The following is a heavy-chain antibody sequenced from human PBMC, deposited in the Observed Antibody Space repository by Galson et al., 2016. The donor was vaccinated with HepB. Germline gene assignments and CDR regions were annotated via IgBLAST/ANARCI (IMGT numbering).Heavy chain of an antibody. CDR3: ARGGGINMVRGVMPGWFDP. J-gene: IGHJ5*02. D-gene: IGHD3-10*01. Sequence: SVKVSCKASGGTFSNFAISWLRQAPGQGLEWMGGIIPLFGATNYAQKFQGRVTITADKSTTTVYMDLSSLRSDDPAVYYCARGGGINMVRGVMPGWFDPWGQGTLVTVSS. CDR2: IIPLFGAT. V-gene: IGHV1-69*06. CDR1: GGTFSNFA.